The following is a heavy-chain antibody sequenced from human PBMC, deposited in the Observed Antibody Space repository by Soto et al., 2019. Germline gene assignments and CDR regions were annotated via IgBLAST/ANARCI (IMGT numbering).Heavy chain of an antibody. D-gene: IGHD3-3*01. CDR1: GFTFSNSA. V-gene: IGHV3-30*18. Sequence: QVQLVESGGGVVQPGRSLRLSCAASGFTFSNSAMHWVRQTPDKGLEWVAFLSYDGSHNYYADSVKGRFTISRDNSKNTRYLQMNSLRVEDTAVYYCAKDRSTVFGVVTYYVDYWGQGTLVTVSS. J-gene: IGHJ4*02. CDR2: LSYDGSHN. CDR3: AKDRSTVFGVVTYYVDY.